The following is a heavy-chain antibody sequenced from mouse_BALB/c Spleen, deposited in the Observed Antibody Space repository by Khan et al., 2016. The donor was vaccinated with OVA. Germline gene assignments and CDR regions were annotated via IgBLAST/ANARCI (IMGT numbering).Heavy chain of an antibody. CDR1: GYTFSSYW. CDR3: ARGGYGGFAC. V-gene: IGHV1-9*01. Sequence: QVQLQQSGGDLVKPGASVKISCKATGYTFSSYWTEWVKQRPGHGLEWFGQIFPGSVSITYNEKFKGKTTFPADTSSNTAYMQLSSLTSEDSAVYCCARGGYGGFACWGQGTLVTVSA. D-gene: IGHD2-2*01. CDR2: IFPGSVSI. J-gene: IGHJ3*01.